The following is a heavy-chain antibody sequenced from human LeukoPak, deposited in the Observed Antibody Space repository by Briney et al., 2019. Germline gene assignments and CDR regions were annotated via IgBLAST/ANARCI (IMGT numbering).Heavy chain of an antibody. D-gene: IGHD2-15*01. Sequence: ASVKVSCRASGYTFTSYGISWVRQAPGQGLEWMGWISAYNGNTNYAQKLQGRVTMTTDTSTSTAYMELRSLRSDDTAVYYCARDVFCSGNSCLRDAFDIWGQGTKVTVSS. J-gene: IGHJ3*02. CDR1: GYTFTSYG. CDR3: ARDVFCSGNSCLRDAFDI. CDR2: ISAYNGNT. V-gene: IGHV1-18*01.